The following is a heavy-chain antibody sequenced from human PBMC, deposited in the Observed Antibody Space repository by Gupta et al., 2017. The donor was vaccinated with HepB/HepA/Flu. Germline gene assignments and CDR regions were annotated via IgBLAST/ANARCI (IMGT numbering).Heavy chain of an antibody. J-gene: IGHJ6*03. CDR3: ASSVASKYVSGSDFKERYNYMDV. Sequence: EVQLVESGGGLIQPGGSLRPSCAASGFTVTSNFMSWVRQAPGKGLEWVSVIYDYGSTYYADSVKGRFTITRDNSKNTVSLQMNSLRVEDTAVYYCASSVASKYVSGSDFKERYNYMDVWGKGTTVTVSS. V-gene: IGHV3-53*01. CDR1: GFTVTSNF. D-gene: IGHD3-10*01. CDR2: IYDYGST.